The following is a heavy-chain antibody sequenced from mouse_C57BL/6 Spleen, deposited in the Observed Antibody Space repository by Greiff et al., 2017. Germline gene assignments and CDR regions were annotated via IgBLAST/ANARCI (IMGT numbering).Heavy chain of an antibody. J-gene: IGHJ1*01. CDR2: IDPANGNT. CDR1: GFNFKNTY. D-gene: IGHD1-1*01. V-gene: IGHV14-3*01. CDR3: ARDYGRIFVRWDFDV. Sequence: VQLQQSVAELVRPGASVTLSCTASGFNFKNTYMPWVKQRPEKGLEWIGRIDPANGNTKYAPKFQGKAPISADTSYNAAYLQLSSLTSEDTALYDWARDYGRIFVRWDFDVWGPGTTVTVSS.